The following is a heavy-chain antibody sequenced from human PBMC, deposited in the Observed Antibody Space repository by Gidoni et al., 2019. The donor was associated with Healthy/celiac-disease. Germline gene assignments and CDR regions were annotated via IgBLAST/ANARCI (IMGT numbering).Heavy chain of an antibody. J-gene: IGHJ5*02. CDR2: INPNSGGT. D-gene: IGHD3-22*01. CDR3: ARGGYYDSSGYQWWFDP. V-gene: IGHV1-2*02. Sequence: QVQLVQSGAAVKKPGASVTVSCKASGYTFTGYYMHWVRQAPGQGLEWMGWINPNSGGTNYAQKFQGRVTMTRDTSISTAYMELSRLRSDDTAVYYCARGGYYDSSGYQWWFDPWGQGTLVTVSS. CDR1: GYTFTGYY.